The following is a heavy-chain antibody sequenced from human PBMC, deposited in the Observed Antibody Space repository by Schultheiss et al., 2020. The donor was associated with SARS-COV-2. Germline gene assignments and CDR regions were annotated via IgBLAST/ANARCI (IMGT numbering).Heavy chain of an antibody. D-gene: IGHD4-23*01. CDR1: GFTFSSYG. J-gene: IGHJ4*02. CDR2: ISYDGSNK. Sequence: GGSLRLSCAASGFTFSSYGMHWVRQAPGKGLEWVAVISYDGSNKYYADSVKGRFTISRDNSKNTLYLQMNSPRAEDTAVYYCARAVVTPGENFDYWGQGTLVTVSS. CDR3: ARAVVTPGENFDY. V-gene: IGHV3-33*05.